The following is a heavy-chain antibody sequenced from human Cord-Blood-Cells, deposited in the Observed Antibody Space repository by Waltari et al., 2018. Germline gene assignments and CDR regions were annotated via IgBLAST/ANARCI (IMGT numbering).Heavy chain of an antibody. Sequence: VQLQESGPGLVKPSETLSLTCTAPGGSISSYYWAWIRQPAGKGLERIGRIYTSGSTNYHPSLKSRVTMSVDTSKNQFSLKLSSVTAADTAVYYCARDPNSSGWYYFDYWGQGTLVTVSS. CDR3: ARDPNSSGWYYFDY. D-gene: IGHD6-19*01. CDR1: GGSISSYY. J-gene: IGHJ4*02. CDR2: IYTSGST. V-gene: IGHV4-4*07.